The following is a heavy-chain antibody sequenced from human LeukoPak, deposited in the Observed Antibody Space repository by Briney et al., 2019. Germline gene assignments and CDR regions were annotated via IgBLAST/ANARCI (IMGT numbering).Heavy chain of an antibody. CDR3: ARVPLEWGARLGVEMNPFDY. Sequence: GESLKISCKGSGYSFTSYWIGWVRQMPGKGLEWMGIIYPGDSDTRYSPSFQGQVTISADKSISTAYLQWSSLKASDTAMYYCARVPLEWGARLGVEMNPFDYWGQGTLVTVSS. D-gene: IGHD3-3*01. CDR2: IYPGDSDT. CDR1: GYSFTSYW. J-gene: IGHJ4*02. V-gene: IGHV5-51*01.